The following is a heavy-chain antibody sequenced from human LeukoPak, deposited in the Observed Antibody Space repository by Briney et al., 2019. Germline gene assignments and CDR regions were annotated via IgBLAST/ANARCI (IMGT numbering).Heavy chain of an antibody. Sequence: SETLSLTCTVSGGSISSSSYYWGWIRRPPGKGLEWIGSIYYSGRTYYNPSLKSRVTISVDTSKNQFSLKLSSVTAADTAVYYCASGYYYDSSGHYDYWGQGTLVTVSS. CDR2: IYYSGRT. CDR3: ASGYYYDSSGHYDY. J-gene: IGHJ4*02. V-gene: IGHV4-39*01. D-gene: IGHD3-22*01. CDR1: GGSISSSSYY.